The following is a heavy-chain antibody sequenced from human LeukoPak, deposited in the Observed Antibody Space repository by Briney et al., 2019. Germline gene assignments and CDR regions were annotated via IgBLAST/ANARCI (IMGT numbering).Heavy chain of an antibody. CDR3: ARNFYDYVWGGYPRGFDP. CDR1: GYTFTGYY. D-gene: IGHD3-16*02. V-gene: IGHV1-2*02. J-gene: IGHJ5*02. CDR2: INPNSGGT. Sequence: ASVKVSCKASGYTFTGYYMHWVRQAPGQGLEWMGWINPNSGGTNYAQKFQGRVTMTRDTSISTAYMELSRLRSDDTAVYYCARNFYDYVWGGYPRGFDPWGQGTLVTVSS.